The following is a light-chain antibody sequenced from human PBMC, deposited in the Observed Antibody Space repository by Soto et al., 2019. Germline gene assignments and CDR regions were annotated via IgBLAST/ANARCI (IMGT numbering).Light chain of an antibody. V-gene: IGKV3-20*01. CDR2: DAS. CDR1: QSVSSSY. CDR3: QQYAGSPYT. J-gene: IGKJ2*01. Sequence: EIVLTQSPGTLSLSPGERATLSCRASQSVSSSYLAWYQQKPGQAPRLLIYDASYRTTGIPDRFRGSGSGTDFTLTISRLEPEDFAVYHCQQYAGSPYTFGQGTRLEIK.